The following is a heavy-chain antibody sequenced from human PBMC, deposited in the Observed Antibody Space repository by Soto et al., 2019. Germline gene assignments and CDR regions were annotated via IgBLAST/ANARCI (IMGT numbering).Heavy chain of an antibody. CDR3: ARGNMVRGVIITLRYYYYMDV. V-gene: IGHV1-18*01. Sequence: GASVKVSCKASGYTFTSYGISWVRQAPGQGLEWMGWISAYNGNTNYAQKLQGRVTMTTDTSTSTAYMELRSLRSDDTAVYYCARGNMVRGVIITLRYYYYMDVWGKGTTVTVSS. CDR2: ISAYNGNT. CDR1: GYTFTSYG. J-gene: IGHJ6*03. D-gene: IGHD3-10*01.